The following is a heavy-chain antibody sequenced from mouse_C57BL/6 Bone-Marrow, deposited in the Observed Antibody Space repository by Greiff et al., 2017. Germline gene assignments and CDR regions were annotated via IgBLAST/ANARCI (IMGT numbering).Heavy chain of an antibody. J-gene: IGHJ3*01. CDR3: ARYWSFAY. D-gene: IGHD4-1*01. CDR2: IYPRSGNT. V-gene: IGHV1-81*01. Sequence: QVQLQQSGAELARPGASVKLSCKASGYTFTSYGISWVKQRTGQGLEWIGEIYPRSGNTYYNEKFKGKATLTADKSSSTAYMELRSLTSDDSAVYFCARYWSFAYWGQGTLVTVSA. CDR1: GYTFTSYG.